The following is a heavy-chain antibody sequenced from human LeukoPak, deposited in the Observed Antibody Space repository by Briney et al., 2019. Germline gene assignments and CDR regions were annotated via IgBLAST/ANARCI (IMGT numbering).Heavy chain of an antibody. D-gene: IGHD3-10*01. CDR1: GFTFNSYA. J-gene: IGHJ4*02. CDR3: ARDQTKYGSGNNFDY. CDR2: LSYDGSNK. V-gene: IGHV3-30-3*01. Sequence: PGGSLRLSCAASGFTFNSYAMHWIRQAPGKGLEWEAVLSYDGSNKYYANSVQGRFTISRDNFKNTLYLQMSSLRADDTAVYYCARDQTKYGSGNNFDYWGQGTLVTVSS.